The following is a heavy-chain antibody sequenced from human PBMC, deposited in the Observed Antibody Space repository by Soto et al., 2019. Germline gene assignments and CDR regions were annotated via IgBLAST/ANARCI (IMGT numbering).Heavy chain of an antibody. CDR1: GGSFSGYY. Sequence: SETLSLTCAVYGGSFSGYYWSWIRQPPGKGLGRIREINQSGSTNYNPSLNSRVTISVDTSKNQFSLKLSSVTAVDTAVYYCARRYGSCFDYWGQGTRFTV. D-gene: IGHD4-17*01. J-gene: IGHJ4*02. CDR2: INQSGST. CDR3: ARRYGSCFDY. V-gene: IGHV4-34*01.